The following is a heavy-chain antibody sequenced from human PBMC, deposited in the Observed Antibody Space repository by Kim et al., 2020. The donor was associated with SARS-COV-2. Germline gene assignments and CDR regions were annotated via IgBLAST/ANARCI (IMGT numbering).Heavy chain of an antibody. Sequence: ADSVKGRFTISRDNAKNSLYLQMNSLRAEDTAVYYCARGFTGTSADAFDIWGQGTMVTVSS. V-gene: IGHV3-21*01. J-gene: IGHJ3*02. D-gene: IGHD1-1*01. CDR3: ARGFTGTSADAFDI.